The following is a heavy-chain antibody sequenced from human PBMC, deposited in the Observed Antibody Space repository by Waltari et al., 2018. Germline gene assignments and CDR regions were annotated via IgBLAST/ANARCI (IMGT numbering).Heavy chain of an antibody. D-gene: IGHD6-13*01. CDR3: VCRIAETYFDY. CDR2: IIPDSGGT. J-gene: IGHJ4*02. CDR1: GSTFTDYY. Sequence: QVQLVQSGAEVKKPVASVKVPCQASGSTFTDYYRPWVRQAPGHGLEWMGWIIPDSGGTNYAQKFQGRVTMTRDTSISTAYMELSRLRSDDTAVYYCVCRIAETYFDYWGQGTLVTVSS. V-gene: IGHV1-2*02.